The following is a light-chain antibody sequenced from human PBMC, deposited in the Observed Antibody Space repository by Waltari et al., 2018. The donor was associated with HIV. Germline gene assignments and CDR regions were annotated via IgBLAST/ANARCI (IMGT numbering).Light chain of an antibody. CDR1: VLSKQF. V-gene: IGLV3-25*03. Sequence: SYELTQPPPVPVSPGQTAGIPCPGAVLSKQFAYWYQQKTGHAPSLLIYKDSQRPSGVPERFSVSTSGTTVTLTITGVLAEDEAEYYCQSADKNIKSVVFGGGTKLTVL. CDR2: KDS. CDR3: QSADKNIKSVV. J-gene: IGLJ2*01.